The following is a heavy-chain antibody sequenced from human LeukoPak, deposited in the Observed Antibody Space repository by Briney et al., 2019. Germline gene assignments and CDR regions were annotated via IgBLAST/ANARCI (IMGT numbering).Heavy chain of an antibody. Sequence: SETLSLTCTVSGGSISSHYWSWIRQPPGKGLEWIGYIYYSGSTNYNPSLKSRVTISVDTSKNQFSLKLSSVTAADTAVYYCARGATVTTRRRKMVDAFDIWGQGTRVTVSS. CDR1: GGSISSHY. J-gene: IGHJ3*02. V-gene: IGHV4-59*11. CDR2: IYYSGST. CDR3: ARGATVTTRRRKMVDAFDI. D-gene: IGHD4-17*01.